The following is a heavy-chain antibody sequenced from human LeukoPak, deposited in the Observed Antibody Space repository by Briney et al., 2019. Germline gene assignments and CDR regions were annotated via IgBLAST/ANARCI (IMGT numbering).Heavy chain of an antibody. J-gene: IGHJ5*02. Sequence: SETLSLTCAVYGGSFSGYYWSWIRQPPGKGLEWIGEINHSGSTNYNPSLKSRVTISVDTSKNQFSLKLSSVTAADTAVYYCARIRLGAFDLWGQGTLVTVSS. CDR2: INHSGST. CDR1: GGSFSGYY. V-gene: IGHV4-34*01. D-gene: IGHD1-26*01. CDR3: ARIRLGAFDL.